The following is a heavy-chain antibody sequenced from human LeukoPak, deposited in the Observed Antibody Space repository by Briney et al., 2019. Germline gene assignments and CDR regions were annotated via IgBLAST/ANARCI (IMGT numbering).Heavy chain of an antibody. CDR1: GVSFSGYY. Sequence: PSETLSLTCAVYGVSFSGYYWSWIRQPPGKGLEWIGEINHSGSTNYNPSLKSRVTISVDTSKNQFSLRLSSVTAADTAIYYCHSRFLEWLLDYRGQGTLVTVSS. D-gene: IGHD3-3*01. V-gene: IGHV4-34*01. J-gene: IGHJ4*02. CDR3: HSRFLEWLLDY. CDR2: INHSGST.